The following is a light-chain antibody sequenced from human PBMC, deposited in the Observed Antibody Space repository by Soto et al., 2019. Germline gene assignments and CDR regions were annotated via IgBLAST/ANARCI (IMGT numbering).Light chain of an antibody. CDR3: MQASRLRT. J-gene: IGKJ1*01. V-gene: IGKV2-24*01. CDR2: QIS. Sequence: IVLTQTPLSSPVTLGQPASFSCRSSESLRHKDGNTYLSWLHQRPGQPPRLLIYQISERLSGVPDRFSGSGAGTNFTLKISRVEAEDIGIFYCMQASRLRTFGQGTRVDIK. CDR1: ESLRHKDGNTY.